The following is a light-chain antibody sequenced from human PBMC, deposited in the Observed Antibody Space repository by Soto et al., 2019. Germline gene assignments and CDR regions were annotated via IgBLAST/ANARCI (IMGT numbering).Light chain of an antibody. CDR1: QSLLHTNGYNY. CDR2: LGS. V-gene: IGKV2-28*01. CDR3: MQALQTPWT. J-gene: IGKJ1*01. Sequence: DIVMTQSPLSLPVTPGEPASISCRSSQSLLHTNGYNYLDWYLQKPGQSPQLLISLGSNRASGVPDRFSGSGSGTDFTLKISRVEAEDVGIYYCMQALQTPWTFGLGTKVEIK.